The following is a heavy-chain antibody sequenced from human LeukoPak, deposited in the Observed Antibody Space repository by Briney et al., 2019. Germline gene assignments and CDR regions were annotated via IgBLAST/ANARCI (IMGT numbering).Heavy chain of an antibody. D-gene: IGHD3-10*01. Sequence: ASVKVSCKASGYTFTSYGISWGRQSPGQGLEWMGCISAYNVITNYAQKLQGRVTMTTDTSTSTAYMELRSLRSDDTAVYYCARDWKHYYGSGSYSSYYYGMDVWGQGTTVTVSS. CDR3: ARDWKHYYGSGSYSSYYYGMDV. CDR2: ISAYNVIT. J-gene: IGHJ6*02. V-gene: IGHV1-18*01. CDR1: GYTFTSYG.